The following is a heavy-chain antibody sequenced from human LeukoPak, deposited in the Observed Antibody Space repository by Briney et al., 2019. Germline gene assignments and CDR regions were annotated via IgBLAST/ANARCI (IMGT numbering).Heavy chain of an antibody. CDR3: AKRRGYSYGTYYMDV. CDR2: MSGGGLST. V-gene: IGHV3-23*01. D-gene: IGHD5-18*01. CDR1: DSNIGTYA. Sequence: GGSLRLSCGAPDSNIGTYAVTWVRQVPGKGLEWVSGMSGGGLSTYYARSVKGRFTISRDTSKNTFYLEMNSLGADDTAVYYCAKRRGYSYGTYYMDVWGKGTTVTVSS. J-gene: IGHJ6*03.